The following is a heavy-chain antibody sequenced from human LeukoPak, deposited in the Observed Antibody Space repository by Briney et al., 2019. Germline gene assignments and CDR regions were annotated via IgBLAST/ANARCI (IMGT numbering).Heavy chain of an antibody. CDR2: INHSGST. Sequence: SETLSLTCAVYGGSFSGYYWSWIRQPPGKGLEWIGEINHSGSTNYNPFLKSRVTISVDTSKNQFSLKLSSVTAADTAVYYCARGAVQLWLRALGDYYYGMDVWGKGTTVTVSS. V-gene: IGHV4-34*01. J-gene: IGHJ6*04. D-gene: IGHD5-18*01. CDR3: ARGAVQLWLRALGDYYYGMDV. CDR1: GGSFSGYY.